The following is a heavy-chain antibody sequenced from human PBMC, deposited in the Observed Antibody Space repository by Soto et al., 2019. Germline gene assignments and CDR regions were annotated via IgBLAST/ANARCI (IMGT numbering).Heavy chain of an antibody. CDR2: IYQTGST. Sequence: LSLTCAVSGGSISTINWWTWVRQPPGKGLDWIGEIYQTGSTSYNPSLESRVTISIDKSKNQFSLKLRSVTAADTAVYYCARVSSSSAFGMDVWGQGTTVTVSS. CDR3: ARVSSSSAFGMDV. CDR1: GGSISTINW. D-gene: IGHD6-6*01. J-gene: IGHJ6*02. V-gene: IGHV4-4*02.